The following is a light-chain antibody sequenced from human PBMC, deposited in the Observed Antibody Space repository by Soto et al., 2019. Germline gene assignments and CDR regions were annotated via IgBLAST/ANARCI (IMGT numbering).Light chain of an antibody. V-gene: IGLV1-44*01. J-gene: IGLJ1*01. CDR3: AAWDDSLNGYV. Sequence: QSVLTQPPSASGTPGQRVTISCSGSSSNIGSNTVNSYQQLPGTAPKLLIHANNQRPSGVPDRFSGSKSGTSASLAISWLQSEEADYYCAAWDDSLNGYVFGTGTKVTVL. CDR1: SSNIGSNT. CDR2: ANN.